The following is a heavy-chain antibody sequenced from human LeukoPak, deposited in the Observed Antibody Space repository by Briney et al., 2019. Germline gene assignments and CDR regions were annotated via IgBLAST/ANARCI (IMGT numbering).Heavy chain of an antibody. V-gene: IGHV4-59*01. CDR2: IYNSVTT. D-gene: IGHD3-22*01. CDR1: GGSISSYY. J-gene: IGHJ4*02. CDR3: VTGGGWLPDY. Sequence: SETLSLTCTVSGGSISSYYCTWFRQPPGKGLEWIGYIYNSVTTNYNPSLKSRVTISVDMSKNQFSLRLSSVTATDTAVYYCVTGGGWLPDYWGQGTLVTVSS.